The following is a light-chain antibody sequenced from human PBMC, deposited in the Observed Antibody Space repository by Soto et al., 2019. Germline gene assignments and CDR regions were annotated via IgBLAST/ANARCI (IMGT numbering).Light chain of an antibody. CDR2: DAS. V-gene: IGKV3-11*01. CDR3: QQRSNWPPDT. J-gene: IGKJ4*01. CDR1: QSVSSY. Sequence: EIVLTQSPATLSLSPGERATLSCRASQSVSSYLAWYQQKPGQAPRLLIYDASNRATGIPARFSGSGSGKDFTLTISSLEPEDFAVYFCQQRSNWPPDTFGGGTKVEIK.